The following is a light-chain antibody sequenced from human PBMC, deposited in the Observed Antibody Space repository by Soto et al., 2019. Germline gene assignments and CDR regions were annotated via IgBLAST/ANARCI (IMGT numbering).Light chain of an antibody. J-gene: IGKJ5*01. CDR1: QSISSY. V-gene: IGKV1-39*01. CDR3: QQSYSTPIT. CDR2: AAS. Sequence: DIQMTPSPYSLSASVGDRVTITCRASQSISSYLNWYQQKPGKAPKLLIYAASSLQSGVPSRFSGRGSGTDFTLTISSLQPEDFATYYCQQSYSTPITFGPGTRLELK.